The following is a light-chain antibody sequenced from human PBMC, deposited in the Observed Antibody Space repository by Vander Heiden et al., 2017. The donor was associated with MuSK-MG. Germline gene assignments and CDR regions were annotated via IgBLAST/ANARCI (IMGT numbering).Light chain of an antibody. CDR3: QQSDNTPWT. CDR2: TAS. V-gene: IGKV1-39*01. Sequence: DIQMTQSPSSLSASVGDTVTITCRASQSISGYLNWYQQKPGKAPKRLIYTASNLQSGVPSRFSGIGFGNNFVTDFTLTISRLQPEDFATYYCQQSDNTPWTFGQGTKVEIK. J-gene: IGKJ1*01. CDR1: QSISGY.